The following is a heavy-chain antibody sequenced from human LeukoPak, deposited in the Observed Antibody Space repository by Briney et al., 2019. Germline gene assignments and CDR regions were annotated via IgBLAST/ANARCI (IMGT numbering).Heavy chain of an antibody. Sequence: SETLSLTCNVSGVSISTYYWSWIRQSPGKGLEWIGNVYYSGSATYNPSLKSRLTMSVDTSKNQFSLRLSSVTAADTAVYYCARDRLEWQMRNWFDPWGQGTLVTVSS. CDR2: VYYSGSA. V-gene: IGHV4-59*01. CDR3: ARDRLEWQMRNWFDP. J-gene: IGHJ5*02. CDR1: GVSISTYY. D-gene: IGHD3-3*01.